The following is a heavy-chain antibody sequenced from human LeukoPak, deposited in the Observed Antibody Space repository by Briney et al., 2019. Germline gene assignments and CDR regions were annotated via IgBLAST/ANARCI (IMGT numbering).Heavy chain of an antibody. CDR2: INHSGST. D-gene: IGHD5-24*01. CDR3: ARDLRESEMAFDY. J-gene: IGHJ4*02. CDR1: GGSFSGYY. V-gene: IGHV4-34*01. Sequence: SETLSLTCAVYGGSFSGYYWSWIRQPPGKGLEWIGEINHSGSTNYNPSLKSRVTISVDTSKNQFSLKLSSVTAADTAVYYCARDLRESEMAFDYWGQGTLVTVSS.